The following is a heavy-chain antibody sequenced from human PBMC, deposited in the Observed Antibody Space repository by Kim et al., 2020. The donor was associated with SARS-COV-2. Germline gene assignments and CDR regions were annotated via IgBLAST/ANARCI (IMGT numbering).Heavy chain of an antibody. CDR2: IYHSGST. J-gene: IGHJ5*02. D-gene: IGHD3-10*01. CDR1: GYSISSGYY. Sequence: SETLSLTCTVSGYSISSGYYWGWIRQPPGKGLEWIGSIYHSGSTYYNPSLKSRVTISVDTSKNQFSLKLRSVTAADTAVYYCARDAPDYGSGSYPDQKYNWFDPWGQGTLVTVSS. CDR3: ARDAPDYGSGSYPDQKYNWFDP. V-gene: IGHV4-38-2*02.